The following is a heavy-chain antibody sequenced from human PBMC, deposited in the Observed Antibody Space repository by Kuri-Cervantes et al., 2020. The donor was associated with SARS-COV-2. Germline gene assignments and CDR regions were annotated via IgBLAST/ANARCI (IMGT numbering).Heavy chain of an antibody. CDR2: MNPNSGNT. V-gene: IGHV1-8*03. CDR3: AGVGRSSSYSLAARDY. J-gene: IGHJ4*02. CDR1: GYTFTSYD. Sequence: ASVKVSCKASGYTFTSYDINWVRQATGQGLEWMGWMNPNSGNTGYAQKFQGRVTITRNTSISTAYMELNSLRAEDTAVYYCAGVGRSSSYSLAARDYWGQGTLVTDSS. D-gene: IGHD6-6*01.